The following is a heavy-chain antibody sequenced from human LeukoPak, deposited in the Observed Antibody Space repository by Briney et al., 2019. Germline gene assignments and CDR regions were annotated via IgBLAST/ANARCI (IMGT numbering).Heavy chain of an antibody. Sequence: ASVKVSCKASGGTFSSYAISWVRQAPGQGLEWMGRIIPIFGTANYAQKFQGRVTITADKSTSTAYMELSSLRSEDTAVYYCARVEATNGRHYYYYSMDVWGKGTTVTVSS. CDR3: ARVEATNGRHYYYYSMDV. D-gene: IGHD2-15*01. V-gene: IGHV1-69*06. CDR1: GGTFSSYA. CDR2: IIPIFGTA. J-gene: IGHJ6*03.